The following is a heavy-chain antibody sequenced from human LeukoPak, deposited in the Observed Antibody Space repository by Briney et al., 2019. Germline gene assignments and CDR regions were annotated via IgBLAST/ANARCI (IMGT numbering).Heavy chain of an antibody. J-gene: IGHJ4*02. V-gene: IGHV4-59*01. CDR2: IYYSGST. Sequence: KPSETLSLTCTVSGGSISSYYWSWIRQPPGKGLEWIGYIYYSGSTNYNPSLKSRVTISVDTSKNQFSLKLSSVTAADTAVYYCARERAAAVDYWGQGTLVTVSS. D-gene: IGHD6-13*01. CDR1: GGSISSYY. CDR3: ARERAAAVDY.